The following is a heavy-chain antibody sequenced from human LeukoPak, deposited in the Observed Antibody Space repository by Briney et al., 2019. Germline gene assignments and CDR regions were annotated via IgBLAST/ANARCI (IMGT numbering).Heavy chain of an antibody. V-gene: IGHV3-66*01. CDR3: ARDTRPDYYGSGSYN. CDR1: GFTVSSNY. J-gene: IGHJ4*02. D-gene: IGHD3-10*01. CDR2: IYSGGST. Sequence: GGSLRLSCAASGFTVSSNYMSWVRQAPGKGLEWVSVIYSGGSTYYADSVKGRFTISRDNSKNTLYLQMNSLRAEDTAVYCCARDTRPDYYGSGSYNWGQGTLVTVSS.